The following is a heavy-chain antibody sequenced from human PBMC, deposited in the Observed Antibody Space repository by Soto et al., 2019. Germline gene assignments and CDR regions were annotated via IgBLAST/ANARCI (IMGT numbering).Heavy chain of an antibody. J-gene: IGHJ6*02. Sequence: SETLSLTCTVSGGSISSGGYYWSWIRQHPGKGLEWIGYIYYSGSTYYNPSLKSRVTISVDTSKNQFSLKLSSVTAADTAVYYCARGVSGAATPNGEYYYYGMDVWGQGTTVTVSS. D-gene: IGHD2-15*01. CDR3: ARGVSGAATPNGEYYYYGMDV. CDR2: IYYSGST. V-gene: IGHV4-31*03. CDR1: GGSISSGGYY.